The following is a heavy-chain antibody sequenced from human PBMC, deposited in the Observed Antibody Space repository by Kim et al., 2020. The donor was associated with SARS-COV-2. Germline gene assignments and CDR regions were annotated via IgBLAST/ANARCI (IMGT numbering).Heavy chain of an antibody. J-gene: IGHJ6*02. D-gene: IGHD2-2*02. V-gene: IGHV1-18*01. Sequence: KLQGRVTMTTDTSTSTAYMELRSLRSDDTAVYYCARAAILVYYYYGMDVWGQGTTVTVSS. CDR3: ARAAILVYYYYGMDV.